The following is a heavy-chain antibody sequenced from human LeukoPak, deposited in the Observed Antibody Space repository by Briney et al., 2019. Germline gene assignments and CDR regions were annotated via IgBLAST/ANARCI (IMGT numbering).Heavy chain of an antibody. CDR3: ASAYGGSFYFGF. Sequence: SETLSLTCTVSGGSISSGSYYWSWIRQPAGKGLDWIGRIHISGSTNYNPSLKSRVTISVGTSKNQFSLKLSSVTAADTAVYYCASAYGGSFYFGFWGQGTLVTVSS. V-gene: IGHV4-61*02. CDR2: IHISGST. D-gene: IGHD1-26*01. J-gene: IGHJ4*02. CDR1: GGSISSGSYY.